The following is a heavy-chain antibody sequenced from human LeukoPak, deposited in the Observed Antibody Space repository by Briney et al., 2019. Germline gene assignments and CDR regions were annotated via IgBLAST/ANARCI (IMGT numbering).Heavy chain of an antibody. D-gene: IGHD3-10*01. V-gene: IGHV1-69*04. CDR2: IIPILGIA. CDR1: GGTFSSYA. CDR3: ASRWFGEYYFDY. J-gene: IGHJ4*02. Sequence: GSSVKVSCKASGGTFSSYAISWVRQAPGQGLEWMGRIIPILGIANYAQKFQGRVTITADKSTSTAYMELSSLRSEDTAVYYCASRWFGEYYFDYWGQGTLVTVSS.